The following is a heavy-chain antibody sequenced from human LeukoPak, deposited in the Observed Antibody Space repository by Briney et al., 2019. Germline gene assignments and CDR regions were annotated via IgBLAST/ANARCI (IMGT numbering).Heavy chain of an antibody. CDR3: ASPRWYDP. CDR2: ISYDGSSK. Sequence: AGGSLRLSCAASGFTFSGYAMHWVRQAPGKGLEWVAVISYDGSSKNYADSVKDRFTISRDNSKNTLYLQMNSLRVDDTAVYYCASPRWYDPWGQGTLVTVSS. V-gene: IGHV3-30*04. CDR1: GFTFSGYA. J-gene: IGHJ5*02.